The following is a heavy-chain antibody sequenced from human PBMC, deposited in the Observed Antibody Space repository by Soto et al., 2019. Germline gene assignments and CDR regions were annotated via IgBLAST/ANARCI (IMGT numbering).Heavy chain of an antibody. J-gene: IGHJ4*02. D-gene: IGHD3-22*01. CDR2: IYYSGST. CDR3: ARGYYDSSGYYPYPLRKLGLRFDY. Sequence: PSETLSLTCTVSGGSISSYYWSWIRQPPGKGLEWIGYIYYSGSTNYNPSLKSRVTISVDTSKNQFSLKLSSVTAADTAVYYCARGYYDSSGYYPYPLRKLGLRFDYWGQGTLVTVSS. CDR1: GGSISSYY. V-gene: IGHV4-59*01.